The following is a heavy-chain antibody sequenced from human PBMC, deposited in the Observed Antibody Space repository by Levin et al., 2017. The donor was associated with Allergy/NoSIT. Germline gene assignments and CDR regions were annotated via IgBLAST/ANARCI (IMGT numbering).Heavy chain of an antibody. J-gene: IGHJ6*02. V-gene: IGHV3-30-3*01. CDR2: ISYDGGNI. D-gene: IGHD6-19*01. Sequence: PGESLKISCAASGFTFFNYAVHWVRQAPGKGLEWVAVISYDGGNIYYADSVKGRFTISRDNSKNTLFLQMNSLRAEDTAVYFCARERVAARGVNYYYYPMDVWGQGTTVTVSS. CDR3: ARERVAARGVNYYYYPMDV. CDR1: GFTFFNYA.